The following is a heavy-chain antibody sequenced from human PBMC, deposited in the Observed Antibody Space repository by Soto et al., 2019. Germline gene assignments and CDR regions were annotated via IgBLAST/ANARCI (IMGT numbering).Heavy chain of an antibody. CDR1: GFTFDDYA. V-gene: IGHV3-9*01. CDR2: ISWNSGSI. CDR3: AKGRGDYGDYWSAFDI. D-gene: IGHD4-17*01. Sequence: VQLVESGGGLVQPGRSLRLSCAASGFTFDDYAMHWVRQAPGKGLEWVSGISWNSGSIGYADSVKGRFTISRDNAKNSLYLQMNSLRAEDTALYYCAKGRGDYGDYWSAFDIWGQGTMVTVSS. J-gene: IGHJ3*02.